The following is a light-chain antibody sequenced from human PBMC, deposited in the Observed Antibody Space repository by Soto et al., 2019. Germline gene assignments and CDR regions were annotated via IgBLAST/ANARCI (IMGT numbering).Light chain of an antibody. CDR3: SSYTSSNTLV. Sequence: QSALTQPASVSGSPGQSIAISCTGTSSDVGGYNYVSWYQQHPGKAPKLLLSEVSNRPSGVSDRFSGSKSGNTASLTISGLQAEDEADYYCSSYTSSNTLVFGTGTKVTVL. J-gene: IGLJ1*01. CDR2: EVS. V-gene: IGLV2-14*01. CDR1: SSDVGGYNY.